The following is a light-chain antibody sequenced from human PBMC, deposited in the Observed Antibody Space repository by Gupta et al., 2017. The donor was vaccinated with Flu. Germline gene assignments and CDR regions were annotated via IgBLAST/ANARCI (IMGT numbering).Light chain of an antibody. CDR3: QQYNNWPPLT. Sequence: EIVMTQSPATLSVSPGERVTLSCRASQSVSSNLAWYQQKPGQAPRLLIYGASTRATGIPARFSGSGCGTEFTLTISSRQSEDFAVYYCQQYNNWPPLTFGGGTKVDIK. V-gene: IGKV3-15*01. CDR2: GAS. J-gene: IGKJ4*01. CDR1: QSVSSN.